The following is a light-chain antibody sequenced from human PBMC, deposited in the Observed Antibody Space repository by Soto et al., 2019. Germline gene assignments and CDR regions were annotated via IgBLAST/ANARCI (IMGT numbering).Light chain of an antibody. CDR2: GAS. V-gene: IGKV3-20*01. CDR1: QSVSSSY. J-gene: IGKJ4*01. CDR3: QQYGSSLGLT. Sequence: EIVLTQSPGTLSLSTGESATLSCRASQSVSSSYLAWYQQKPGQAPRLLIYGASGRATGIPDRFSGSGSGTDFTLTISRLEPEDFAVYYCQQYGSSLGLTFGGGTKVEIK.